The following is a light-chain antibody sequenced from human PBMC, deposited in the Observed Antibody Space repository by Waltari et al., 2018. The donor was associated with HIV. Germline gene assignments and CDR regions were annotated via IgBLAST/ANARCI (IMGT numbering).Light chain of an antibody. CDR3: QQSYSTRLT. J-gene: IGKJ4*01. CDR2: ATS. V-gene: IGKV1-39*01. Sequence: DIQMTQSPSSLFAFVGDRVTITCRASQSISSYLNWYQQKPGKAPKLLIYATSSLQGGVPSRFSGSGSGIDFTLTISSLQPEDFATYYCQQSYSTRLTFGGGTKVEIK. CDR1: QSISSY.